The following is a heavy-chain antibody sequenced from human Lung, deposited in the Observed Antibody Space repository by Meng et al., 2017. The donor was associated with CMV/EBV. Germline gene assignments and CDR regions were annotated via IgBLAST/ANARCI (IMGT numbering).Heavy chain of an antibody. CDR2: ITYDANSK. CDR3: ARSPVLTGSDWLIAY. J-gene: IGHJ4*02. CDR1: GFTFSLYP. D-gene: IGHD3-9*01. V-gene: IGHV3-30*03. Sequence: LSLTXAASGFTFSLYPMHWVRQAPGKGLDWVAVITYDANSKHYADSVKGRFTISRDNSKNTLYLQMDSLRPDDTAVYYCARSPVLTGSDWLIAYWGLGTLVTVSS.